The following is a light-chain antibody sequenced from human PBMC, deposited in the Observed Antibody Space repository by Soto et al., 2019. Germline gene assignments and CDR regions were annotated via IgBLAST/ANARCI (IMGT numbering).Light chain of an antibody. CDR1: RNK. Sequence: RNKGNWYQQLPGTAPNLLIYTSNQRPSRGPDRFSPSKSSTSASLAITGLQSEDDADYYRATGDARLHGYVFGTGTKVTVL. CDR3: ATGDARLHGYV. J-gene: IGLJ1*01. V-gene: IGLV1-44*01. CDR2: TSN.